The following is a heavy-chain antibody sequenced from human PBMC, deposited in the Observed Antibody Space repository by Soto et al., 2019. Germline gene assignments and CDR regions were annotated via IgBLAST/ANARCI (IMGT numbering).Heavy chain of an antibody. J-gene: IGHJ4*02. Sequence: GGSLRLSCAASGFTFSSYAMSWVRQAPGKGLEWVSAISGSGGSTYYADSVKGRFTISRDNSKNTLYLQTNSLRAEDAAVYYCAKEITLSGYDSAFDYWGQGTLVTVSS. CDR3: AKEITLSGYDSAFDY. V-gene: IGHV3-23*01. D-gene: IGHD5-12*01. CDR2: ISGSGGST. CDR1: GFTFSSYA.